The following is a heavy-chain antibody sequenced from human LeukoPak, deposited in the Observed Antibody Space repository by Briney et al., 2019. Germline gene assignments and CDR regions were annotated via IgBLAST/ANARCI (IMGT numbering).Heavy chain of an antibody. D-gene: IGHD1-26*01. V-gene: IGHV3-74*01. CDR3: TRSPSLGGSYWGFDY. J-gene: IGHJ4*02. Sequence: GGSLRLSCAASGFTFSTYWMHWVRQAPGKGLVWVSRLRPDGSSTIYADSVKGRFTVSRDNAKSMLYLQMNSLRADDTAVYYCTRSPSLGGSYWGFDYWGQGTLVTVSS. CDR2: LRPDGSST. CDR1: GFTFSTYW.